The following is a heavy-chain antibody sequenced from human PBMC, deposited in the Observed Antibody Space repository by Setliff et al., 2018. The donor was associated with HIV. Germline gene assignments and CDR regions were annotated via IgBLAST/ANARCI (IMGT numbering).Heavy chain of an antibody. CDR3: ARLIHTGLLYFDY. CDR2: IYSSGTT. J-gene: IGHJ4*02. D-gene: IGHD2-8*02. Sequence: SETLSLTCAVYGGSFNDYYWTWIRQPPGKGLEWIGYIYSSGTTEYNPSVESRVTISLDTSRDQFSLNLKSVTAADTAVYFCARLIHTGLLYFDYWGQGTLVTVS. CDR1: GGSFNDYY. V-gene: IGHV4-4*09.